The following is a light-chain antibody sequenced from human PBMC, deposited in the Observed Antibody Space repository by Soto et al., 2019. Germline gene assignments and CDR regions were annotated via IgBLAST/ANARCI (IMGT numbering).Light chain of an antibody. J-gene: IGLJ1*01. CDR2: STN. Sequence: QAVVTQEPSFSVSPGGTVTLTCGLTSGTVSSGYHPSWYQQTPAQAPRTLIYSTNIRSSGVPDRCSGPILRNKAALTIACEQADDESDYYCVLYMGGGSYVFGTGTKLTVL. V-gene: IGLV8-61*01. CDR3: VLYMGGGSYV. CDR1: SGTVSSGYH.